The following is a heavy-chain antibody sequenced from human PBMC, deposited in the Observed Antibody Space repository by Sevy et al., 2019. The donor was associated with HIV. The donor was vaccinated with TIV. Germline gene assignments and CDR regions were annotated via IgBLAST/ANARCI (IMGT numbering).Heavy chain of an antibody. CDR3: ARYNFWTGHYDYFDY. D-gene: IGHD3-3*01. CDR1: GGSISSHY. V-gene: IGHV4-4*07. Sequence: KQSETLSLTCSVSGGSISSHYWSWIRQPAGEGLEWIGRIDTSGGTNYNPSLKTRVTMSIDTSKNQFSLRLSSVTAADTAVYYCARYNFWTGHYDYFDYWGPGALVTVSS. J-gene: IGHJ4*02. CDR2: IDTSGGT.